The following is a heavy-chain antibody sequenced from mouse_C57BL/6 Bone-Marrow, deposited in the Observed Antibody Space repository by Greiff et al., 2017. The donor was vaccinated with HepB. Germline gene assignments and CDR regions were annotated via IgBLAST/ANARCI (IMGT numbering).Heavy chain of an antibody. Sequence: QVQLQQPGAELVRPGSSVKLSCKASGYTFTSYWMDWVKQRPGQGLEWIGNIYPSDSETHYNQKFKDKATLTVDKSSSTAYMQLSSLTSEDSAVYCCARGSSYGYFDVWGTGTTVTVSS. CDR3: ARGSSYGYFDV. J-gene: IGHJ1*03. CDR1: GYTFTSYW. V-gene: IGHV1-61*01. D-gene: IGHD1-1*01. CDR2: IYPSDSET.